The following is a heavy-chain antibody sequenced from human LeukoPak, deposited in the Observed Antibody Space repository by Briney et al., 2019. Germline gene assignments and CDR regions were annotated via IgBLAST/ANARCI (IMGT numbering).Heavy chain of an antibody. CDR2: INPSGSST. V-gene: IGHV1-46*01. J-gene: IGHJ4*02. Sequence: ASVKVSCKASGYIFTNHYMHWVRQAPGQGLEWMGLINPSGSSTLYAEKFRGRIIMTRDMSTATDYMELSSLRAEDTAVYYCAKEGTGSGSYYKGFDYWGQGTLVTVSS. CDR3: AKEGTGSGSYYKGFDY. D-gene: IGHD3-10*01. CDR1: GYIFTNHY.